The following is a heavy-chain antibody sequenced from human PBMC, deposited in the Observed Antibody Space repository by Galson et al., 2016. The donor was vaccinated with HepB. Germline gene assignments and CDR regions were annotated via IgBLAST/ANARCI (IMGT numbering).Heavy chain of an antibody. D-gene: IGHD5-24*01. Sequence: ETLSLTCAVYGGSFNNHYWSWIRQPPGKGLEWIGEMYHSGNTNYNPSLKRRVTISPDRSKNQFSLKLTSVTAADTAVYYCASQEMATINFDYWGQGTLVTVSS. CDR1: GGSFNNHY. J-gene: IGHJ4*02. CDR3: ASQEMATINFDY. CDR2: MYHSGNT. V-gene: IGHV4-34*01.